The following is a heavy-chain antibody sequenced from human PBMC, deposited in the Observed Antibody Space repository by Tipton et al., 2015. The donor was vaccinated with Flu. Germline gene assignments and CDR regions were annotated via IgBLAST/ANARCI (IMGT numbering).Heavy chain of an antibody. Sequence: QLVQSGAEVKKPGASVKVSCKASGYTFTSYGISWVRQAPGQGLEWMGWISAYNGNTNYAQKLQGRVTMTTDTSTSTAYMELRSLRSDDTAVYYCASGTLKYCSSTSCYLDYYYYYMDVWGKGTTVTVSS. CDR1: GYTFTSYG. CDR2: ISAYNGNT. J-gene: IGHJ6*03. CDR3: ASGTLKYCSSTSCYLDYYYYYMDV. V-gene: IGHV1-18*04. D-gene: IGHD2-2*01.